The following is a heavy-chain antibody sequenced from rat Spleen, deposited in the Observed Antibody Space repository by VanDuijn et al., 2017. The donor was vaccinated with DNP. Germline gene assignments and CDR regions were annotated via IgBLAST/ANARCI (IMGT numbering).Heavy chain of an antibody. Sequence: EVQLVESGGGLVQPGRSLKLSCVASGFTFNNYWMTWIRQAPGKGLEWVASITNTGGSTYYPDSVKGRFTISRDNAKSTLYLQMNSLRSEDTATYYCTREGYYYDGTSYPRSWFAYWGQGTLVTVSS. CDR2: ITNTGGST. CDR1: GFTFNNYW. V-gene: IGHV5-31*01. D-gene: IGHD1-12*02. CDR3: TREGYYYDGTSYPRSWFAY. J-gene: IGHJ3*01.